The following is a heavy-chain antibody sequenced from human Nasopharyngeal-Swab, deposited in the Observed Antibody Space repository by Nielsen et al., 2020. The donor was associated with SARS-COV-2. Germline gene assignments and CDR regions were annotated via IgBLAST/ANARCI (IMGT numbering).Heavy chain of an antibody. Sequence: ASVKVSCKASGYSFTTYGISWVRQAPVPGLEWMVLIAVYHGKPNYAQSVPVRVTMTTDLSTDPAYMELRSLRSVDTAVYYCARDPGYSWDYYYYGTDVWGQGTTVTVS. J-gene: IGHJ6*02. CDR2: IAVYHGKP. CDR3: ARDPGYSWDYYYYGTDV. CDR1: GYSFTTYG. V-gene: IGHV1-18*01. D-gene: IGHD5-12*01.